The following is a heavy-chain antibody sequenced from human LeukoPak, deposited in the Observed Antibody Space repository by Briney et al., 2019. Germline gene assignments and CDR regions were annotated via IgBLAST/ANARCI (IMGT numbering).Heavy chain of an antibody. CDR2: IIPIFGTA. CDR3: ARETSIAAPNYYYYYMDV. V-gene: IGHV1-69*05. Sequence: GASVTVSCKASGGTFSSYAISWVRQAPGQGLEWMGGIIPIFGTANYAQKFQGRVTITTDESTSTAYMELSSLRSEDTAVYYCARETSIAAPNYYYYYMDVWGKGTTVTVSS. J-gene: IGHJ6*03. D-gene: IGHD6-6*01. CDR1: GGTFSSYA.